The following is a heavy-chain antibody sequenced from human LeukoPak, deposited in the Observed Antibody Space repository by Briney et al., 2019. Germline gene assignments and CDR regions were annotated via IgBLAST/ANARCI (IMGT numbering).Heavy chain of an antibody. V-gene: IGHV3-53*01. D-gene: IGHD3-16*01. J-gene: IGHJ6*03. CDR1: GFTVSSNS. CDR3: ARRFGAARDDYMDV. Sequence: GGSLRLSCTVSGFTVSSNSMSWVRQAPGKGLEWVSFIYSDNTHYSDSVKGRFTISRDNAKNSLYLQMNSLRAEDTAVYYCARRFGAARDDYMDVWGKGTTVTVSS. CDR2: IYSDNT.